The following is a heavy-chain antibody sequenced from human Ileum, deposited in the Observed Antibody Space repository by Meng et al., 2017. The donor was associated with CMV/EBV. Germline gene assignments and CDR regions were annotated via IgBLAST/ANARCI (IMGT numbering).Heavy chain of an antibody. D-gene: IGHD3-10*01. V-gene: IGHV4-4*07. J-gene: IGHJ4*02. CDR1: GDSIRGYH. Sequence: SDAGRLRPWETLSLTCIVSGDSIRGYHWTGIRKPAGKGLEWIGRLRTSGTTDHNPSLKSRVTLSIDTSKNQFSLKLNSVTAADTAVYYCGRAGARGVPVDMWGQGTLVTVSS. CDR2: LRTSGTT. CDR3: GRAGARGVPVDM.